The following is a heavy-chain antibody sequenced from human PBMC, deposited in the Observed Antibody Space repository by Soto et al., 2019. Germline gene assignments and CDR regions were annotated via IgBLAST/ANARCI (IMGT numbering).Heavy chain of an antibody. Sequence: GGSLRLSCVASGFTFSSYSMVWVRQAPGQGLEWISYIFVTGTPIYYADSVKGRFTVSRDNSKNTLYLQMNSLRAEDTAVYYCAKVERGYCSGGSCYWVDYWGQGT. D-gene: IGHD2-15*01. CDR1: GFTFSSYS. CDR2: IFVTGTPI. V-gene: IGHV3-48*01. J-gene: IGHJ4*02. CDR3: AKVERGYCSGGSCYWVDY.